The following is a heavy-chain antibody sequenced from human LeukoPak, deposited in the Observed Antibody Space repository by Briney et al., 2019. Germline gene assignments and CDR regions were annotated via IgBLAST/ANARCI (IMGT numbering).Heavy chain of an antibody. CDR2: IYYSGST. CDR1: GGSISSYY. J-gene: IGHJ4*02. CDR3: ARDSALARAVMFDY. Sequence: SETLSLTCTVSGGSISSYYWSWIRQPPGKGLEWIGYIYYSGSTNYNPPLKSRVTISVDTSKNQFSLKLSSVTAADTAFYYCARDSALARAVMFDYWGQGTLVTVSS. V-gene: IGHV4-59*01. D-gene: IGHD6-19*01.